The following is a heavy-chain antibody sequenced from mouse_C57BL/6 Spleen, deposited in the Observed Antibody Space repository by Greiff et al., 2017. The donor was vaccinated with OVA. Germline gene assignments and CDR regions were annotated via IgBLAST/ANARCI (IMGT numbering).Heavy chain of an antibody. CDR3: ARHWGTTVEADYYAMDY. Sequence: DVKLVESGGDLVKPGGSLKLSCAASGFTFSSYGMSWVRQTPDKRLEWVATISSGGSYTYYPDSVKGRFTISRDNAKNTLYLQMSSLKSEDTAMYYCARHWGTTVEADYYAMDYWGQGTSVTVSS. D-gene: IGHD1-1*01. CDR2: ISSGGSYT. J-gene: IGHJ4*01. V-gene: IGHV5-6*02. CDR1: GFTFSSYG.